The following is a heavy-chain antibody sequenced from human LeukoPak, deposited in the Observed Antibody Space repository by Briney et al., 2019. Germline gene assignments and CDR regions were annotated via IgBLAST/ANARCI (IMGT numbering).Heavy chain of an antibody. V-gene: IGHV4-34*01. CDR2: INHSGST. CDR3: ARHPGYGSGSYYYYYYGMDV. CDR1: GGSFSGYY. Sequence: SETLSLTCAVYGGSFSGYYWSWIRQPPGKGLEWIGEINHSGSTNYNPSPKSRVTISVDTSKNQFSLKLSSVTAADTAVYYCARHPGYGSGSYYYYYYGMDVWGKGTTVTVSS. J-gene: IGHJ6*04. D-gene: IGHD3-10*01.